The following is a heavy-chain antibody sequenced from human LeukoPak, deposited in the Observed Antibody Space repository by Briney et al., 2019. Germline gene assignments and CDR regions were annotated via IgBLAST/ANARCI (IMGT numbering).Heavy chain of an antibody. J-gene: IGHJ4*02. CDR3: AGSPMSSSGY. V-gene: IGHV1-2*02. D-gene: IGHD2-2*01. Sequence: ASVKVSCKASGYTFTSYDINWVRQATGQGLEWMGWMNPNSGVTNYAQKLQGRVAMTGDTSISTAYMELSRLRSDDTAVYYCAGSPMSSSGYWGQGTLVTVSS. CDR1: GYTFTSYD. CDR2: MNPNSGVT.